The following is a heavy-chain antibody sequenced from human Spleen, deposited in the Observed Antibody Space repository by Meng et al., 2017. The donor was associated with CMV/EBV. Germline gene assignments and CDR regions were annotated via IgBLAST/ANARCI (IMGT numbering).Heavy chain of an antibody. D-gene: IGHD6-13*01. CDR1: RFTFSSYA. V-gene: IGHV3-30*04. CDR3: VSRTAAGSIYYYYGLDV. CDR2: ISYDGSNK. Sequence: GESLKISCAASRFTFSSYAIHWVRQAPGKGLEWVAVISYDGSNKYYADSVKGRFTISRDNSKNTLYLQMNSLRPEDTAVYYCVSRTAAGSIYYYYGLDVWGQGTTVTVSS. J-gene: IGHJ6*02.